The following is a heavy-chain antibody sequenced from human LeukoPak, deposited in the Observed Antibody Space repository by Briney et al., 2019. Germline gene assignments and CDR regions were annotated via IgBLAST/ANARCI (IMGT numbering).Heavy chain of an antibody. D-gene: IGHD2-15*01. Sequence: SSVKVSCKASGYTFTSYYMHWVRQAPGQGLEWMGIINPSGGSTSYAQKFQGRVTMTRDMSTSTVYMELSSLRSEDTAVYYCAKVGPDAFDIWGQGTMVTVSS. CDR3: AKVGPDAFDI. CDR2: INPSGGST. V-gene: IGHV1-46*01. CDR1: GYTFTSYY. J-gene: IGHJ3*02.